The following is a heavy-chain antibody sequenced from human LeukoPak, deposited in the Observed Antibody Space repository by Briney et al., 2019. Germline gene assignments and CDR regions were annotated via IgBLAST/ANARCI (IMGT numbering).Heavy chain of an antibody. V-gene: IGHV3-21*01. CDR3: ARGGFNLVRGVIIPSNSYYYYMDI. J-gene: IGHJ6*03. CDR2: ITSGDFV. CDR1: GFTFSAYS. Sequence: GGSLRLSCAVSGFTFSAYSMSWVRQAPGKGLEWVSSITSGDFVYFAASLKGRFIISRDNATSSLFFQMNSLKAEDTAVYYCARGGFNLVRGVIIPSNSYYYYMDIWGKGTTVTVSS. D-gene: IGHD3-10*01.